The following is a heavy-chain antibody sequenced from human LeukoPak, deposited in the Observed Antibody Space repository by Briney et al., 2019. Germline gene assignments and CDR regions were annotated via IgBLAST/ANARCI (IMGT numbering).Heavy chain of an antibody. V-gene: IGHV1-46*01. CDR3: AISNYYGSGSYQPYGEPPDY. CDR1: GYTFTSYY. J-gene: IGHJ4*02. Sequence: ASVKVSCKASGYTFTSYYMHWVRQAPGQGLEWMGIINPSGGSTSYAQKFQGRVTMTRDTSTSTVYMELSSLRSEDTAVYYCAISNYYGSGSYQPYGEPPDYRGQGTLVTVSS. CDR2: INPSGGST. D-gene: IGHD3-10*01.